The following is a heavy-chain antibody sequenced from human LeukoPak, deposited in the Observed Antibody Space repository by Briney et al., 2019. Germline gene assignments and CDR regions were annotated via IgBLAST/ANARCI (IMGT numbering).Heavy chain of an antibody. J-gene: IGHJ4*02. CDR1: GFTFSNFW. D-gene: IGHD6-19*01. Sequence: AGGSLRLSCVASGFTFSNFWMTWVRQAPGKGLEWVAIIKQDGSQKYYVDSVKGRFTISRDNARNSLYLQMNSLRAEDTAVYWAVAGTTYWGQGTLVTVSS. V-gene: IGHV3-7*05. CDR2: IKQDGSQK. CDR3: VAGTTY.